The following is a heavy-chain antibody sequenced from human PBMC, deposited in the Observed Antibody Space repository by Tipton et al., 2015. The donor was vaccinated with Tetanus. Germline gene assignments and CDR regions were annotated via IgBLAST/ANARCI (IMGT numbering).Heavy chain of an antibody. V-gene: IGHV1-69*06. Sequence: QLVQSGAEVKKPGSSVKVSCTASGDTFSKYAISWVRQAPGQGLEWMGGIIPMLGTADYAQKFQGRVTITADKATSTAYMGLSSLRSDDTAVYYCVREINGGNSGYDYYFDNWGQGTLVTVSA. J-gene: IGHJ4*02. CDR3: VREINGGNSGYDYYFDN. D-gene: IGHD5-12*01. CDR2: IIPMLGTA. CDR1: GDTFSKYA.